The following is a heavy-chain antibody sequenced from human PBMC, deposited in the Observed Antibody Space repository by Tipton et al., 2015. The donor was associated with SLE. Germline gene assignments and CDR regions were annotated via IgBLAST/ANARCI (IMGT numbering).Heavy chain of an antibody. CDR1: GYSISSGYS. CDR2: MFHGGST. J-gene: IGHJ6*02. D-gene: IGHD1-1*01. CDR3: ARHNSLENYAMDV. Sequence: TLSLTCTVSGYSISSGYSWGWIRQPPGKGLEWIGSMFHGGSTYYNPSLKSRVTISLDTAKNQFSLRLSSLTAADTAVYYCARHNSLENYAMDVWGQGTTVTVSS. V-gene: IGHV4-38-2*02.